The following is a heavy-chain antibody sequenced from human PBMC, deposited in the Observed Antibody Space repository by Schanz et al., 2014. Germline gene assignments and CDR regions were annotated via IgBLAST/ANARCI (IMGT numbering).Heavy chain of an antibody. CDR2: IYSGVST. CDR3: ARGDPVAGLDY. CDR1: GFIVSSTY. J-gene: IGHJ4*02. Sequence: AQVVESGGGVVQPGRSQRLSCAASGFIVSSTYMTWVRQAPGKGLEWVSIIYSGVSTYYADSVKGRFTISRDNSKNTVYLQMNSLRGEDTGMYYCARGDPVAGLDYWGRGTLVTGSS. V-gene: IGHV3-66*01.